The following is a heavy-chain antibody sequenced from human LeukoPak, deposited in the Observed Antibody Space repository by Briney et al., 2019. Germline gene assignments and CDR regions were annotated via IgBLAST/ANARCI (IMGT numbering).Heavy chain of an antibody. V-gene: IGHV3-9*01. CDR2: ISWQSNTR. CDR1: GFFFDDYG. CDR3: AREVLGTASAFDY. Sequence: PGRSLRLSCAASGFFFDDYGMHWVRQVPGKGLEWVSGISWQSNTRKYADSVRGRFTISRDNAKNSLSLQMNSLRADDTAVYYCAREVLGTASAFDYWGQGTLVTVSS. J-gene: IGHJ4*02. D-gene: IGHD1-1*01.